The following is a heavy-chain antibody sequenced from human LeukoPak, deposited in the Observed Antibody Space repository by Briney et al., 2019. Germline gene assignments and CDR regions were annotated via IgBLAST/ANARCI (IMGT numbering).Heavy chain of an antibody. D-gene: IGHD2-8*02. CDR2: IKQDGSEK. J-gene: IGHJ4*02. Sequence: GGSLRLSCTASGFTFSNHGMNWVRQAPGKGLEWVGNIKQDGSEKYYVDSVKGRFTISRDNAKNSLYLQMNSLRVEDTAIYYCATYRQVLLPFESWGQGTLVTVSS. V-gene: IGHV3-7*01. CDR3: ATYRQVLLPFES. CDR1: GFTFSNHG.